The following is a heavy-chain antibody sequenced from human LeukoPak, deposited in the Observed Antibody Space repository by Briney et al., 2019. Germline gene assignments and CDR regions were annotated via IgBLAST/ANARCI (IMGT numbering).Heavy chain of an antibody. Sequence: GGSLRLSCAASGFTLSSYAMHWVRQAPGKGLEYVSAISSNGGSTYYANSVKGRFTISRDNSKNTLYLQMGSLRAEDTAVYYCATEIAVAGIGWYFDLWGRGTLVTVSS. CDR3: ATEIAVAGIGWYFDL. D-gene: IGHD6-19*01. CDR2: ISSNGGST. V-gene: IGHV3-64*01. CDR1: GFTLSSYA. J-gene: IGHJ2*01.